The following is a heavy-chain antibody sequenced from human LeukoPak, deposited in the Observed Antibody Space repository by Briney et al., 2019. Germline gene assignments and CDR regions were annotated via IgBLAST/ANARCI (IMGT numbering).Heavy chain of an antibody. CDR1: GFTFSSYW. V-gene: IGHV3-7*01. CDR2: IKHNGDEL. Sequence: PGGSLRLSCAASGFTFSSYWMTWVRQAPGKGLEWVANIKHNGDELNYVDSVEDRFTISRYNAKNSLYLHMTSLRAEDTAVYYCARELRTFDSWGQGTLVTVSS. J-gene: IGHJ4*02. D-gene: IGHD2-21*01. CDR3: ARELRTFDS.